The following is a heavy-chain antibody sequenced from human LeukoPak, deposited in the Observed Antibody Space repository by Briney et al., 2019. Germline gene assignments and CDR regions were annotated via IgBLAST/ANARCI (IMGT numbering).Heavy chain of an antibody. CDR3: ARASMVRGVIHARS. V-gene: IGHV4-59*01. CDR1: GGSISSYY. CDR2: IYYSGST. J-gene: IGHJ4*02. Sequence: SETLSLTRTVSGGSISSYYWSWIRQPPRKGLEWIGYIYYSGSTNYNPSLKSLVTISVDTSKNQFSLKLSSVTAADTAVYYCARASMVRGVIHARSWGQGTLVTVSS. D-gene: IGHD3-10*01.